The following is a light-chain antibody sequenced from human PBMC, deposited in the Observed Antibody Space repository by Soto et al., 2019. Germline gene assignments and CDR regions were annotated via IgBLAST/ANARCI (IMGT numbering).Light chain of an antibody. CDR1: QGIAPN. CDR2: ATS. J-gene: IGKJ4*01. Sequence: DVQMPQSPSSLSTFIGDRVTITCRASQGIAPNLAWFQQKPGKVPKLLIYATSTLQSGVQSRFSGSGSGTDFTLTINSLQAEDVGTYYCQKYNSAPLTFGGGNKVEIK. CDR3: QKYNSAPLT. V-gene: IGKV1-27*01.